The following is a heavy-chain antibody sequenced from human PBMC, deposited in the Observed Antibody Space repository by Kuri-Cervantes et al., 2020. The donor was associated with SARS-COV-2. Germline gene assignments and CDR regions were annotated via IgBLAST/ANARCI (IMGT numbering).Heavy chain of an antibody. CDR1: GFTFSSYA. Sequence: ETLSLTCAASGFTFSSYAMNWVRQAPGKGLEWVSSISSSSSYIYYADSVKGRFTISRDNSKNTLYLQMNSLRAEDTAVYYCAKVGDYDFWSGYYRENYFDYWGQGTLVTVSS. D-gene: IGHD3-3*01. CDR2: ISSSSSYI. CDR3: AKVGDYDFWSGYYRENYFDY. V-gene: IGHV3-21*04. J-gene: IGHJ4*02.